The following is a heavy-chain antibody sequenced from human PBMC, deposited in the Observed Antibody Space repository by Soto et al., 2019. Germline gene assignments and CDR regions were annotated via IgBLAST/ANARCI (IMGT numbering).Heavy chain of an antibody. CDR1: GGSISNYY. D-gene: IGHD2-2*01. V-gene: IGHV4-59*01. Sequence: SETLSLTCTVSGGSISNYYLTWIRQPPGKGLEWIGNIYSSGSTNYNPSLKSRVTMSADTSKIQFSLELSSVTAADTAVYYCARDFGDCSSTSCYDWFDPWGQGTLVTVSS. CDR3: ARDFGDCSSTSCYDWFDP. J-gene: IGHJ5*02. CDR2: IYSSGST.